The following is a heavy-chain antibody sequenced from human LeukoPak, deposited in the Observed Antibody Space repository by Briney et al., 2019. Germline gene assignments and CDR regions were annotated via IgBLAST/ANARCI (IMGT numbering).Heavy chain of an antibody. Sequence: GGSLRLSCAASGFTLNAFGMNWVRQAPGKGLEWVSYIGTTSGAIYYADSVKGRFTISRDNAKNSLYLQMNSLRAEDTAVYYCARDPVSLGRMDVWGQGTTVTVSS. J-gene: IGHJ6*02. CDR2: IGTTSGAI. CDR1: GFTLNAFG. CDR3: ARDPVSLGRMDV. V-gene: IGHV3-48*04.